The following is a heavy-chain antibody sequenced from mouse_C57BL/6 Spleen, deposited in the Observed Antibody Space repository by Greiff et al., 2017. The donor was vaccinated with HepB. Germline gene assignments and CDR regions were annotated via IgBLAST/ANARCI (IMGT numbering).Heavy chain of an antibody. J-gene: IGHJ4*01. CDR2: IYPGDGDT. D-gene: IGHD2-3*01. CDR1: GYAFSSSW. V-gene: IGHV1-82*01. CDR3: ARADDYYAMDD. Sequence: QVQLQQSGPELVKPGASVKISCKASGYAFSSSWMNWVKQRPGKGLEWIGRIYPGDGDTNYNGKFKGKATLTADKSSSTAYMQLSSLTSEDSAVYFCARADDYYAMDDWGQGASVTVSS.